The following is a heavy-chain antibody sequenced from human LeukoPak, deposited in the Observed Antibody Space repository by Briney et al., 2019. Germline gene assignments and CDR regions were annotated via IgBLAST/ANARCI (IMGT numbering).Heavy chain of an antibody. CDR1: GYTFTSYG. Sequence: ASVKVSCTASGYTFTSYGISWVRQAPGQGLEWMGWISAYNGNTNYAQKLQGRVTMTTDTSTSTAYMELRSLRSDDTAVYYCASTHSSITMMDWGQGTLVTVSS. D-gene: IGHD3-22*01. CDR3: ASTHSSITMMD. J-gene: IGHJ4*02. V-gene: IGHV1-18*01. CDR2: ISAYNGNT.